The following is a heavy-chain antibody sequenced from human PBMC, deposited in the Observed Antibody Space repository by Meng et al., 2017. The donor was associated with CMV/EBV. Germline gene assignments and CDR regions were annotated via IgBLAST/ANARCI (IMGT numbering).Heavy chain of an antibody. CDR3: ARIVTQWRYCSSTSCYKSGYFDP. Sequence: GESLKISCAASGFTFSSYWMSWVRQAPGKGLEWVANIKQDGSEKYYVDSVKGRFTISRDNAKNSLYLQMNSLRAEDTAVYYCARIVTQWRYCSSTSCYKSGYFDPWGRGTLVTVSS. CDR2: IKQDGSEK. D-gene: IGHD2-2*01. J-gene: IGHJ2*01. V-gene: IGHV3-7*01. CDR1: GFTFSSYW.